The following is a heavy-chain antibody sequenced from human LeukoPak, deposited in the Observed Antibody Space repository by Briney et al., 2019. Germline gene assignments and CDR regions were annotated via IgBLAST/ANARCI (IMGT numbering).Heavy chain of an antibody. D-gene: IGHD1-1*01. CDR1: GFSFYIYA. J-gene: IGHJ4*02. CDR2: IGDDGSHN. V-gene: IGHV3-30-3*01. Sequence: GGTLRLSCSASGFSFYIYAIHWVRNPPCQALQLVAVIGDDGSHNAYVDSVRGRFSIPRDNYKNTLYLQMTTLRAEDTAVYSCARDTTGHYDYWGQGTLVTVSS. CDR3: ARDTTGHYDY.